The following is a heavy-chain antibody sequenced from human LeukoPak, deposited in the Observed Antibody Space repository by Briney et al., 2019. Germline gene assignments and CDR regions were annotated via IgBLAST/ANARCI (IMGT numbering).Heavy chain of an antibody. Sequence: GGSLRLSCAASGFTFSSYAMHWVRQAPGKGLEYVSAISSNGGSTYYANSVKGRFTISKDNSKNTLYLQMGSLRAEDMAVYYCARDRFVGSFEVRAFGIWGQGTMVTVSS. CDR1: GFTFSSYA. D-gene: IGHD2-15*01. V-gene: IGHV3-64*01. CDR2: ISSNGGST. J-gene: IGHJ3*02. CDR3: ARDRFVGSFEVRAFGI.